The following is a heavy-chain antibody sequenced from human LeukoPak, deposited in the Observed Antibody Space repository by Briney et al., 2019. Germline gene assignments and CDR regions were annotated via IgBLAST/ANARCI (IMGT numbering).Heavy chain of an antibody. V-gene: IGHV4-30-4*08. J-gene: IGHJ4*02. CDR2: IYYSGST. CDR3: ARGSDGDAKGIDY. CDR1: GGSISSYY. Sequence: KPSETLSLTCTVSGGSISSYYWSWVRQPPGKGLEWIAYIYYSGSTYYNPSLKSRVTISVDTSKNQFSLKLSSVTAADTAVYYCARGSDGDAKGIDYWGQGTLVTVSS. D-gene: IGHD4-17*01.